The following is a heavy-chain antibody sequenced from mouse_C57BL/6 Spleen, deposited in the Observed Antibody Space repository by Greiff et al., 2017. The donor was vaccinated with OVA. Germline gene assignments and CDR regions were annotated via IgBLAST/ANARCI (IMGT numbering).Heavy chain of an antibody. CDR2: IDPSDSYT. CDR1: GYTFTSYW. J-gene: IGHJ2*01. V-gene: IGHV1-50*01. D-gene: IGHD2-4*01. Sequence: VQLQQPGAELVKPGASVKLSCKASGYTFTSYWMQWVKQRPGQGLEWIGEIDPSDSYTNYNQQFKGKATLTVDTSSSTAYMQLSSLTSEDSAVYYCARLGAYDYDEGYWGQGTTLTVSS. CDR3: ARLGAYDYDEGY.